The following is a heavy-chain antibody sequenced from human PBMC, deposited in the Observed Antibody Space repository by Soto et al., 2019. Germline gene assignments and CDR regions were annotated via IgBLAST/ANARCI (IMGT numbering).Heavy chain of an antibody. D-gene: IGHD6-13*01. J-gene: IGHJ4*02. V-gene: IGHV3-23*01. CDR3: ARRSSSWYFDC. Sequence: EVPLLESGGGLVQPGGSLRLSCAASGFTFSSYAMNWVRQAPGKGLEWVSVISGSGDSTYYADSVKGRFTISRDNSKNTLYLQMNSLRAEDTAVYYCARRSSSWYFDCWGQGTLVTVSS. CDR1: GFTFSSYA. CDR2: ISGSGDST.